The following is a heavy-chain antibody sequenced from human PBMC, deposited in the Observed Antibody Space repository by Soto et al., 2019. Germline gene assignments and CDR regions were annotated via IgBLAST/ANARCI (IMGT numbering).Heavy chain of an antibody. J-gene: IGHJ4*02. CDR1: GYTFTGYY. Sequence: ASVKVSCKASGYTFTGYYMHWVRQAPGQGLEWMGWINPNSGGTNYAQKIQGWVTMTRDTSISTAYMELSRLRSDDTAVYYCARDHCTNGVCFSFDYWGQGTLVTVSS. D-gene: IGHD2-8*01. CDR3: ARDHCTNGVCFSFDY. CDR2: INPNSGGT. V-gene: IGHV1-2*04.